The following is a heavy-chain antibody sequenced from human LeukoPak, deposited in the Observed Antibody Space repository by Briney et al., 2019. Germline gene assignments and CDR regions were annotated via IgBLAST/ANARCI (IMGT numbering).Heavy chain of an antibody. CDR1: GFTFSNAW. Sequence: GGSLRLSCAASGFTFSNAWMSWVRQAPGKGLEWVGRIKSKTDGGTTDYAAPVKGRFTISRDDSKNTLYLQMNSLKTEDTAVYYCTTDFWAMVSHNFDYWGQGTLVTVSS. J-gene: IGHJ4*02. V-gene: IGHV3-15*01. CDR3: TTDFWAMVSHNFDY. CDR2: IKSKTDGGTT. D-gene: IGHD5-18*01.